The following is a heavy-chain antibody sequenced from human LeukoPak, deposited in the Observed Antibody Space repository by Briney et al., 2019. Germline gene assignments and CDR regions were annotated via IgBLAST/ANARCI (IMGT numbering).Heavy chain of an antibody. CDR1: GFTFSSYW. CDR2: IKHDGSDT. V-gene: IGHV3-7*05. J-gene: IGHJ4*02. Sequence: GGSLRLSCAASGFTFSSYWMSWVRQAPGEGLEWVANIKHDGSDTNYVDSVKGRFTISRDNAKHSLYLQMNSLRAEDTAMYHCARRIAATGMKYFDYWGQGTLVTVSS. D-gene: IGHD6-13*01. CDR3: ARRIAATGMKYFDY.